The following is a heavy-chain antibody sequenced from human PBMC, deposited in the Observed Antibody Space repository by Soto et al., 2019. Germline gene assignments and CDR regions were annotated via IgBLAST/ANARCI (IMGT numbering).Heavy chain of an antibody. CDR3: ARQKISSEGYMDV. Sequence: SETLSLTCTVSGGSISSSSYYWGWIRQPPGKGLEWIGSIYYSGSTYYNPSLKSRVTISVDTSKNQFSLKLSSVTAADTAVYYCARQKISSEGYMDVWGKGTTVTVSS. CDR2: IYYSGST. J-gene: IGHJ6*03. CDR1: GGSISSSSYY. V-gene: IGHV4-39*01.